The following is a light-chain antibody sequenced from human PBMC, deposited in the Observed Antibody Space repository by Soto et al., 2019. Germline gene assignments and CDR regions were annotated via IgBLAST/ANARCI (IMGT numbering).Light chain of an antibody. J-gene: IGLJ1*01. CDR1: SSDVGAYNS. CDR3: SSYTTSVTYV. Sequence: QSVLTQPASVSGSPGQSITISCTGTSSDVGAYNSVSWYQQHPGKAPKLIIYDVSTRPSGISDRFSGTKSGNTASLTISGLQADDESDYYCSSYTTSVTYVFGTGTKVTV. CDR2: DVS. V-gene: IGLV2-14*01.